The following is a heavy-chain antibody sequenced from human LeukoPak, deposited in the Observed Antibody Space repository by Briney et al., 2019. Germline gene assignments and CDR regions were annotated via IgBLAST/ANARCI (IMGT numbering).Heavy chain of an antibody. CDR3: ARDHCSSTSCYGDFDY. CDR1: GGTFSSYA. Sequence: SVKVSCKASGGTFSSYAISWVRQAPGQGLEWMGGIIPIFGTANYAQKLQGRVTMTTDTSTSTAYMELRSLRSDDTAVYYCARDHCSSTSCYGDFDYWGQGTLVTVSS. V-gene: IGHV1-69*05. CDR2: IIPIFGTA. J-gene: IGHJ4*02. D-gene: IGHD2-2*01.